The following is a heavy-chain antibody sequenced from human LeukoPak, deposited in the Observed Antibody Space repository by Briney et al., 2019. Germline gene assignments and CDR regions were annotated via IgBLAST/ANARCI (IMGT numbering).Heavy chain of an antibody. J-gene: IGHJ4*02. Sequence: PGGSLRLSCAASGFTFSSYWMHWVRHAPGKGLVWVSRINSDGSSTTYADSVKGRFTISRDNAKNTLYLQVNSLRAEDTAVYYCARNYESFDYWGQGTLVTVSS. V-gene: IGHV3-74*01. CDR2: INSDGSST. D-gene: IGHD3-3*01. CDR3: ARNYESFDY. CDR1: GFTFSSYW.